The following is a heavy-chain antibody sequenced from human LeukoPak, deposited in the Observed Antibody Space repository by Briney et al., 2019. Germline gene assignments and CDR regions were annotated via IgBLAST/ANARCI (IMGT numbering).Heavy chain of an antibody. Sequence: ASVKVSCKASGYTFTSYGISWVRQAPGQGLEWMGWISAYNGNTNYAQKLQGRVTMTTDTSTSTAYMELRSLRSDDTAVYYCARCRDGPVLRYFDWSKGWFDPWGQGTLGTVSS. D-gene: IGHD3-9*01. CDR1: GYTFTSYG. V-gene: IGHV1-18*01. J-gene: IGHJ5*02. CDR3: ARCRDGPVLRYFDWSKGWFDP. CDR2: ISAYNGNT.